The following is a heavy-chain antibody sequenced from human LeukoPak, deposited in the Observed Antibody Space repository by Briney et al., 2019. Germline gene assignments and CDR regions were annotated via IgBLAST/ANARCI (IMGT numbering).Heavy chain of an antibody. Sequence: GGSLRLSCAASGFTFSSYWMSWVRQAPGKGLEWVANIKQDGSEKYYVDSVKGRFTISRDNAKNSLYLQMNSLRAEDTAVYYCARGRGYSSSWYEDNFDYWGQGTLVTVSS. CDR3: ARGRGYSSSWYEDNFDY. V-gene: IGHV3-7*01. CDR1: GFTFSSYW. CDR2: IKQDGSEK. J-gene: IGHJ4*02. D-gene: IGHD6-13*01.